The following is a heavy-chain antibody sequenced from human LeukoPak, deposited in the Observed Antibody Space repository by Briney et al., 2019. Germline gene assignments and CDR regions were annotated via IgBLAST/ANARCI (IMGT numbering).Heavy chain of an antibody. J-gene: IGHJ4*02. D-gene: IGHD2-2*01. CDR1: GFTFSSYA. CDR3: AKPKIPAAHFDY. CDR2: ISGSGGST. Sequence: GGSLRLSCAASGFTFSSYAMSWVRQAPGKGLEWVSAISGSGGSTYYADSVKGRFTISRDNSKNTLYLKMNRLRAEDTAVYYCAKPKIPAAHFDYWGQGTLVTVSS. V-gene: IGHV3-23*01.